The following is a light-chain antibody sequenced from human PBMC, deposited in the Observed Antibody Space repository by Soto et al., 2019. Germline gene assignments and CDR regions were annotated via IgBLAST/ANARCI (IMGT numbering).Light chain of an antibody. CDR3: QQSYSTPIT. CDR2: KAS. CDR1: QTISSW. V-gene: IGKV1-5*03. J-gene: IGKJ5*01. Sequence: LQMTQSPTTMYVCLGERFTIFLWARYNLSXLLASQTISSWLAWYQQKPGKAPKLLIYKASTLKSGVPSRFSGSGSGTEFTLTISSLQPEDFATYYCQQSYSTPITFGQGTRLEIK.